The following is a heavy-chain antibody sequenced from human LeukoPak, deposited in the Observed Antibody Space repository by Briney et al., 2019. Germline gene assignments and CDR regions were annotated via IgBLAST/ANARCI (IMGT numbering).Heavy chain of an antibody. CDR1: GYTFTGYY. D-gene: IGHD3-10*01. CDR3: AGGGLLWWGEGGYYFDY. Sequence: GASVKVSCKASGYTFTGYYMHWVRQAPGQGLEWMGWINPNSGGTNYAQKFQGRVTMTRDTSISTAYMELSRLRSDDTAVYYCAGGGLLWWGEGGYYFDYWGQGTLVTVSS. J-gene: IGHJ4*02. V-gene: IGHV1-2*02. CDR2: INPNSGGT.